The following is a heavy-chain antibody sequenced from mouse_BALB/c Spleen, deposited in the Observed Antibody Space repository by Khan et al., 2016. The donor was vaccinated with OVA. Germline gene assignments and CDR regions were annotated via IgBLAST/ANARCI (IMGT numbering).Heavy chain of an antibody. D-gene: IGHD1-1*01. CDR2: INPTNGRT. CDR3: ARIKKIVATYFDY. Sequence: QVQLQQPGAELARAGASVKMSCKASGYTFTSYTIHWVKQRLGQGLEWFADINPTNGRTNYNQKFKDKATLTADKSSTTAYMLLSGPTFEDSAVYYCARIKKIVATYFDYWGQGTTLTVSS. J-gene: IGHJ2*01. V-gene: IGHV1-4*01. CDR1: GYTFTSYT.